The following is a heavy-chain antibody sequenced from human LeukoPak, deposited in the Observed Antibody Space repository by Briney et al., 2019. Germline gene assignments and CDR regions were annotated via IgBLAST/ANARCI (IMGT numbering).Heavy chain of an antibody. CDR2: ISSSGSTI. CDR3: AREPTVVTRTPTYDAFDI. D-gene: IGHD4-23*01. J-gene: IGHJ3*02. V-gene: IGHV3-11*04. CDR1: GFTFSDYY. Sequence: PGGSLRLSCAASGFTFSDYYMRWIRQAPGKGLEWVSYISSSGSTIYYADSVKGRFTISRDNAKNSLYLQMSSLRAEDTAVYYCAREPTVVTRTPTYDAFDIWGQGTMVTVSS.